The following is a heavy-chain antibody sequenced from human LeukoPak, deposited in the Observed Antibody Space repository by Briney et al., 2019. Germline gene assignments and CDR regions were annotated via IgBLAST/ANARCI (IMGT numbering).Heavy chain of an antibody. V-gene: IGHV3-11*06. J-gene: IGHJ4*02. Sequence: GGSLRLSCAASGFTFSDYYMSWIRQAPGEGLEWVSYISSSSSYTNYADSVKGRFTISRDNAKNSLYLQMNSLRAEDTAVYYCARAQRYCSGGSCYFDYWGQGTLVTVSS. CDR1: GFTFSDYY. CDR2: ISSSSSYT. CDR3: ARAQRYCSGGSCYFDY. D-gene: IGHD2-15*01.